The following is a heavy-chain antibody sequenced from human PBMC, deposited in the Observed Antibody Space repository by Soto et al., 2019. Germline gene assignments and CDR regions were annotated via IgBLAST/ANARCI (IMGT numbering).Heavy chain of an antibody. CDR3: AREYYYDSSGYYYYYGMDV. Sequence: SLRLSCAASGFTFSSYGMHWVRQAPVKGLEWVAVISYDGSNKYYADSVKGRFTISRDNSKNTLYLQMNSLRAEDTAVYYCAREYYYDSSGYYYYYGMDVWGPGTTVTIYS. V-gene: IGHV3-30*03. J-gene: IGHJ6*02. CDR2: ISYDGSNK. D-gene: IGHD3-22*01. CDR1: GFTFSSYG.